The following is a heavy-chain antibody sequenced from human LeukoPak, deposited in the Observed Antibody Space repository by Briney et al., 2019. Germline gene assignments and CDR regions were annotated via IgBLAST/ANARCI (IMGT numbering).Heavy chain of an antibody. CDR1: GYTFTGYY. CDR2: INPNSGGT. CDR3: ARSYYSEMDY. V-gene: IGHV1-2*06. Sequence: ASVKVSCKASGYTFTGYYMHWVRQAPGQGLEWMGRINPNSGGTNYAQKFQGRVTITRDTSISTAYMDLSRLRSDDTAVYYCARSYYSEMDYWGQGTLVTVSS. J-gene: IGHJ4*02. D-gene: IGHD3-10*01.